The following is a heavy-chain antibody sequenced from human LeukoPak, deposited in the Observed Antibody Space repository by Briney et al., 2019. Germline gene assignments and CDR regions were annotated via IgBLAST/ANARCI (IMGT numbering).Heavy chain of an antibody. V-gene: IGHV3-30*18. Sequence: GGSLRLSCAASGFTFSSYGMHWVRQAPGKGLEWVAVISYDGSNKYYADSVKGRFTISIDNSKNTLYLQMNSLRAEDTAVYYCAKGLHYYDSSGDKFDYWGQGTLVTVSS. CDR1: GFTFSSYG. CDR2: ISYDGSNK. J-gene: IGHJ4*02. CDR3: AKGLHYYDSSGDKFDY. D-gene: IGHD3-22*01.